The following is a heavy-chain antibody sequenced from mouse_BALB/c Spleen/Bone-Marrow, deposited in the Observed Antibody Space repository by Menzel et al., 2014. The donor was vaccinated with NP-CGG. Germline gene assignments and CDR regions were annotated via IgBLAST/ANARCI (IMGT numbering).Heavy chain of an antibody. V-gene: IGHV1-7*01. J-gene: IGHJ4*01. CDR3: ARGDYYGKGGAMDY. CDR2: INPSTGYT. Sequence: QVQLQQPGAELAKPGASVKMSCKASGYTFTRYWIHWVKPGPGQGLEWIGYINPSTGYTEYNQKFKDKATLTADKSSSTAYMQLSSLTSEDSAAYYCARGDYYGKGGAMDYWGQGTSVTVSS. CDR1: GYTFTRYW. D-gene: IGHD1-1*01.